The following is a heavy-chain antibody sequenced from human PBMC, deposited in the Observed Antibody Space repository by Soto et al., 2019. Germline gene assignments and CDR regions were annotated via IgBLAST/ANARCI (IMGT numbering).Heavy chain of an antibody. CDR1: GFPFWHYG. CDR3: ARDRDGGWFHMEV. J-gene: IGHJ6*02. Sequence: QVQLVESGGGVVQPGRSLRLSCVGSGFPFWHYGMHWVRQAPGKGLEWVAVIWSDGKKESYADFVKGRFAISRDNFKDTLYLQMKSLRAEDTAVYYCARDRDGGWFHMEVWGQGTTVTVSS. V-gene: IGHV3-33*01. CDR2: IWSDGKKE. D-gene: IGHD6-19*01.